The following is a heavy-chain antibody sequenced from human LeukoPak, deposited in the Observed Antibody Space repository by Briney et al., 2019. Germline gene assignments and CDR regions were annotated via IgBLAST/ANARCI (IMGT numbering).Heavy chain of an antibody. CDR3: ARDVGGIAAAGPTNWFDP. D-gene: IGHD6-13*01. CDR2: INPSGGST. V-gene: IGHV1-46*01. CDR1: GYTFTSYY. J-gene: IGHJ5*02. Sequence: ASVKVSCKASGYTFTSYYMHWVRQAPGQGLEWMGIINPSGGSTSYAQKFQGRVTMTRDMSTSTVYMELSSLRSEDTAVYYCARDVGGIAAAGPTNWFDPWGQGTLVTVSS.